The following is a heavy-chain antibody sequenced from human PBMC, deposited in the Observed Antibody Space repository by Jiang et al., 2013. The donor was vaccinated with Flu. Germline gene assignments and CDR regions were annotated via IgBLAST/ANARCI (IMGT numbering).Heavy chain of an antibody. CDR3: ARDKATVDFDY. Sequence: VQSGSELKEPGASVKVSCRTSGYAFTVYSINWLRQAPGQGLEWMGYIPPRTGNPTYAQDFTGRFVFSVDTSVTTAYLQISSLQIEDTAVYYCARDKATVDFDYWGQGTLVTVSS. CDR1: GYAFTVYS. CDR2: IPPRTGNP. V-gene: IGHV7-4-1*02. J-gene: IGHJ4*02. D-gene: IGHD4-23*01.